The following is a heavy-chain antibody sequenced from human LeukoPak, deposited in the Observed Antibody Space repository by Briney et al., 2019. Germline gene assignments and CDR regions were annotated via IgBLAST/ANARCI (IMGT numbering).Heavy chain of an antibody. CDR1: GFTFSSYD. J-gene: IGHJ4*02. CDR2: ISGSGGST. Sequence: GGSLRLSCAASGFTFSSYDMSWVRQAPGKGLEWVSAISGSGGSTYYADSVKGRFTISRDNSKNTLYLQMNSLRAEDTAVYYCAKAPPSSGYYNLFDYWGQGTLVTVSS. CDR3: AKAPPSSGYYNLFDY. D-gene: IGHD3-22*01. V-gene: IGHV3-23*01.